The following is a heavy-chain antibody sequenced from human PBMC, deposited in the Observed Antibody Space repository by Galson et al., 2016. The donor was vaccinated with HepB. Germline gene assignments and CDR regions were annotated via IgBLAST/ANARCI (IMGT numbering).Heavy chain of an antibody. V-gene: IGHV1-2*04. CDR3: ARDNSGAFDI. CDR1: GYTFTGYY. D-gene: IGHD1-26*01. CDR2: INPNSGGT. Sequence: SVKVSCKASGYTFTGYYLHWVRQAPGQGLEWMGWINPNSGGTKYAQKFQGWVTMTRGTSISTAYMELSRLTSDDTAVYYCARDNSGAFDIWGQGTIATVSS. J-gene: IGHJ3*02.